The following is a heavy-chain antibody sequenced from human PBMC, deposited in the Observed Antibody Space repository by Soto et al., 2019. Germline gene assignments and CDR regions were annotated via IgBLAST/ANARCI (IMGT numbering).Heavy chain of an antibody. D-gene: IGHD3-22*01. V-gene: IGHV4-59*01. CDR2: IYYSGST. Sequence: PSETLSLTCTVSGGSISSYYWSWIRQPPGKGLEWIGYIYYSGSTNYNPSLKSRVTISVDTSKNQFSLKLSSVTAADTAVYYCARDTETYYYDSSGYDYWGQGTLVTVSS. CDR3: ARDTETYYYDSSGYDY. J-gene: IGHJ4*02. CDR1: GGSISSYY.